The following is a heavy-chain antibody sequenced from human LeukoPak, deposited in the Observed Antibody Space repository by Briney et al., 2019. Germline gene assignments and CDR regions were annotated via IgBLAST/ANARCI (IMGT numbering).Heavy chain of an antibody. CDR1: GFTFSSYA. CDR3: VKDRDFWSGLDV. V-gene: IGHV3-30-3*01. J-gene: IGHJ6*02. Sequence: AGGSLRLSCAASGFTFSSYAMHWVRQAPGKGLEWVAVISYDGSNKYYADSVKGRFTISRDNSKNTLYLQMNSLRAEDTALYYCVKDRDFWSGLDVWGQGTMVTVS. D-gene: IGHD3-3*01. CDR2: ISYDGSNK.